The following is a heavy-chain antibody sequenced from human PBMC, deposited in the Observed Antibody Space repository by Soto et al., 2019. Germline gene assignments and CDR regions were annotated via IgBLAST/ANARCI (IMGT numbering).Heavy chain of an antibody. CDR2: IYHSGST. CDR3: ARVPLP. V-gene: IGHV4-30-2*01. CDR1: GGSISSGGYS. Sequence: QLQLQESGSGLVKPSQTLSLTCAVSGGSISSGGYSWSWIRQPPGKGLEWIGYIYHSGSTYYNPXLXRXXTISVDRSKNQFSLKLSSVPAADTAVYYCARVPLPWGQGTLVTVSS. J-gene: IGHJ5*02.